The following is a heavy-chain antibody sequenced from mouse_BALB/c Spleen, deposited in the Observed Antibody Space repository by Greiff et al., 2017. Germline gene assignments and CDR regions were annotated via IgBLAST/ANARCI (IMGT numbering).Heavy chain of an antibody. V-gene: IGHV5-6-5*01. Sequence: EVKLVESGGGLVKPGGSLKLSCAASGFTFSSYAMSWVRQTPEKGLEWVASISSGGSTYYPDSVKGRFTISRDNARNILYLQMSSLRSEDTAMYYCARGPYDYDTYWYFDVWGAGTTVTVSS. CDR1: GFTFSSYA. D-gene: IGHD2-4*01. CDR3: ARGPYDYDTYWYFDV. J-gene: IGHJ1*01. CDR2: ISSGGST.